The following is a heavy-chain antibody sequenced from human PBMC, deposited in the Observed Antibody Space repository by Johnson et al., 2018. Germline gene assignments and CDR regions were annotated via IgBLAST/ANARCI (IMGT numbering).Heavy chain of an antibody. Sequence: QVQLVQSGGGVVQPGRSLRLSCAASGFTFSSYGMHWVRQAPGKGLEWVAVISYDGSNKYYADSVKGRFTISRDNSKNTLYLQMNSLRAEDTAGYYCAKDRYSSGREYFQHWGQGTLVTVSS. J-gene: IGHJ1*01. D-gene: IGHD6-19*01. CDR1: GFTFSSYG. CDR3: AKDRYSSGREYFQH. V-gene: IGHV3-30*18. CDR2: ISYDGSNK.